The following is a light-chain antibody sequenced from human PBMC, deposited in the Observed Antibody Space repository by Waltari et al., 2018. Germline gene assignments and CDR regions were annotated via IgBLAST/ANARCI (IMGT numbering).Light chain of an antibody. CDR1: SGPLSSTSY. CDR3: LLYMGSGIWV. V-gene: IGLV8-61*01. Sequence: QTVVTQEPSLSVSPGWTVTLTFALSSGPLSSTSYASWYQQSPGQTPRTLVYKANSRSSGVPDRFSGSVLGNKAVLIITGAQAEDESTYYCLLYMGSGIWVFGGGTKLTVL. CDR2: KAN. J-gene: IGLJ3*02.